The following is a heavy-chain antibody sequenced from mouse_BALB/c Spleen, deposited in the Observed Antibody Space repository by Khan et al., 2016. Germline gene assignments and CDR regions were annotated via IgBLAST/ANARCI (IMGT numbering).Heavy chain of an antibody. Sequence: EVQLVESGGGLVQPKGSLKLSCAASGFTFNTYAMDWVRQAPGKGLEWVARIRTKSNNLSTYYADSVKDRFTISRDDSQSMLYLQMNNLKTEDTAMYYCVRQNLRWYSDVWGAGTTVTVSS. CDR1: GFTFNTYA. D-gene: IGHD1-1*01. V-gene: IGHV10-1*02. CDR2: IRTKSNNLST. CDR3: VRQNLRWYSDV. J-gene: IGHJ1*01.